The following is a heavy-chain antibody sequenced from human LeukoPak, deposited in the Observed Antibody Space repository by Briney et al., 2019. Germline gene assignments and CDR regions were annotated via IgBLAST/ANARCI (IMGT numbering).Heavy chain of an antibody. Sequence: GGSLRLSCAVSGFTFSSSWMSWVRQVPGKGLEWVDNMKPDGSGTYYVDSVKGRFTISRDNAKNSLYLQMNNLRDEDTAVYYCAIDGDGYSYWGQRALVTVSS. CDR2: MKPDGSGT. J-gene: IGHJ4*02. V-gene: IGHV3-7*01. D-gene: IGHD5-18*01. CDR3: AIDGDGYSY. CDR1: GFTFSSSW.